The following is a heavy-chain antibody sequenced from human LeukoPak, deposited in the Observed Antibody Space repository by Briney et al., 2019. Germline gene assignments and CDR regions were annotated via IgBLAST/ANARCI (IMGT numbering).Heavy chain of an antibody. Sequence: ASVKVSCKASGYTFTSYGISWVRQAPGQGLEWMGWISAYNGNTNYAQKFQGRVTMTRDTSISTAYMELSRLRSDDTAVYYCARKPDYRMRYYGMTSGAKGPRSPSP. CDR3: ARKPDYRMRYYGMTS. V-gene: IGHV1-18*01. CDR2: ISAYNGNT. J-gene: IGHJ6*02. D-gene: IGHD4/OR15-4a*01. CDR1: GYTFTSYG.